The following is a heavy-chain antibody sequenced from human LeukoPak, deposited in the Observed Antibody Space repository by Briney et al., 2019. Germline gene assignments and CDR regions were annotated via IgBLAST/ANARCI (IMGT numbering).Heavy chain of an antibody. D-gene: IGHD6-19*01. CDR3: ARDGPYDSSGWYMRYYFDY. V-gene: IGHV3-30*04. CDR1: GFTFSSYA. Sequence: GRSLRLSCAASGFTFSSYAMHWVRQAPGKGLEWVAVISYDGSNKYYADSVKGRFTISRDNSKNTLYLQMNSLRAEDTAVCYCARDGPYDSSGWYMRYYFDYWGQGTLVTVSS. CDR2: ISYDGSNK. J-gene: IGHJ4*02.